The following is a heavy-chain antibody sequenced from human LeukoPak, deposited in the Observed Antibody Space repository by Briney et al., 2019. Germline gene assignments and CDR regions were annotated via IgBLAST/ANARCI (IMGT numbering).Heavy chain of an antibody. CDR2: ISSSSSYI. Sequence: GGSLTLSCAASGFTFSSYSMNWVRQAPGKGLEWVSSISSSSSYIYYADSVRRRFTIPRDNAKNSLYLQMNSLRAEDTAVYYCARGWEVPAAIGINYWGQGTLVTVSS. CDR1: GFTFSSYS. D-gene: IGHD2-2*02. J-gene: IGHJ4*02. V-gene: IGHV3-21*01. CDR3: ARGWEVPAAIGINY.